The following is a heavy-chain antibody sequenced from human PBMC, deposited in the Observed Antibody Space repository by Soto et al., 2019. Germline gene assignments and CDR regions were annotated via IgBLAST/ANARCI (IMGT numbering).Heavy chain of an antibody. Sequence: GSLRLSCTASGFTFGDYAMSWVRQAPGKGLEWVGFIRPRAYGGTTEYAASVKGRFTISRDDSKSIAYLQMNSLKTEDTALYYCTRDPYSGSYDPFDYWGQGTLVTVSS. D-gene: IGHD1-26*01. CDR3: TRDPYSGSYDPFDY. CDR2: IRPRAYGGTT. J-gene: IGHJ4*02. CDR1: GFTFGDYA. V-gene: IGHV3-49*04.